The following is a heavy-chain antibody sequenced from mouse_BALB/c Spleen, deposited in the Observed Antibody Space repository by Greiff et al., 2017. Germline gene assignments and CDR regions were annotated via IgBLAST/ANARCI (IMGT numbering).Heavy chain of an antibody. CDR2: ISSGGSYT. Sequence: EVKVEESGGGLVKPGGSLKLSCAASGFTFSSYTMSWVRQTPEKRLEWVATISSGGSYTYYPDSVRGRFTISRDNAKNTLYLQMRSLKSEDTAMYCCTREGTVVGYYLLDYWGRGTTLTVSS. CDR1: GFTFSSYT. J-gene: IGHJ2*01. V-gene: IGHV5-6-4*01. CDR3: TREGTVVGYYLLDY. D-gene: IGHD1-1*01.